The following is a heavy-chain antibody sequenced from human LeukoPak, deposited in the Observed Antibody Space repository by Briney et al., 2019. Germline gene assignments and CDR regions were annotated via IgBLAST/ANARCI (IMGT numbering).Heavy chain of an antibody. V-gene: IGHV4-59*01. J-gene: IGHJ6*03. CDR1: GGSITRYY. Sequence: SETLSLTRTVSGGSITRYYWGWIRQPPGKGLEWIGYIYYSGSTNYNPSLKSRVTISVDTSKNQFSLKLSSVTAADTAVYYCAREIQGWVCLSIAEADKGGYYYYYLDVWVKGTTVTVSS. D-gene: IGHD6-13*01. CDR3: AREIQGWVCLSIAEADKGGYYYYYLDV. CDR2: IYYSGST.